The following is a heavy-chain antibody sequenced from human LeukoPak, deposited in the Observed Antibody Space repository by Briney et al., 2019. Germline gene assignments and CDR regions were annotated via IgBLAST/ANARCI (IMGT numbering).Heavy chain of an antibody. CDR3: AKFYDILAGYLLDY. CDR2: ISGSGGST. V-gene: IGHV3-23*01. D-gene: IGHD3-9*01. J-gene: IGHJ4*02. CDR1: GFTFSSYG. Sequence: PGGSLRLSCAASGFTFSSYGMSWVRQAPGKGLEWVSAISGSGGSTYYADSVKGRFTISRDNSKNTLYLQMNSLRAEDTAVYYCAKFYDILAGYLLDYWGQGTLVTVSS.